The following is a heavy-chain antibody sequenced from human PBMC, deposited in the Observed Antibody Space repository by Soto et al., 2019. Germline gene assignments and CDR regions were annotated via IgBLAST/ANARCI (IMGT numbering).Heavy chain of an antibody. Sequence: NPSETLSLTCTVSGGSLSSYYWSWIRQPAGKGLEWIGRIYTSGSTNYNPSLKSRVTMSVDTSKNQFSLKLSSVTAADTAVYYCARAGVVAATMVWYDPWGQGTLVTVSS. J-gene: IGHJ5*02. CDR2: IYTSGST. CDR3: ARAGVVAATMVWYDP. CDR1: GGSLSSYY. D-gene: IGHD2-15*01. V-gene: IGHV4-4*07.